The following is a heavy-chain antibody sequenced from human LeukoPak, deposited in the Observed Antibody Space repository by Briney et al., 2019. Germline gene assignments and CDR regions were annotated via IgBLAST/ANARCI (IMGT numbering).Heavy chain of an antibody. V-gene: IGHV4-31*03. J-gene: IGHJ4*02. Sequence: PSETLSLTCTVSGGSISSGDYYWSWIRQHPGKGLEWIGYIYYSGSTYYNPSLKSRVTISVDTSKNQFSLKLSSVTAADTAVYYCAREPISGGKHFDYWGQGTLVTVSS. CDR3: AREPISGGKHFDY. CDR2: IYYSGST. D-gene: IGHD3-16*01. CDR1: GGSISSGDYY.